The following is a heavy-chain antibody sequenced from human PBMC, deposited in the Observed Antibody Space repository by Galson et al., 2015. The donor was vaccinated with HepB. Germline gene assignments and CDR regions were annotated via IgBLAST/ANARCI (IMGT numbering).Heavy chain of an antibody. CDR3: ARPNMDHEGSYCFDY. CDR2: IIPMFGVL. Sequence: FCKASGVTFSNFAISWVRQAPGQGLEWMGSIIPMFGVLHLARKFQGRVTMTADASTNTAYMELSSLRSEDTAVYFCARPNMDHEGSYCFDYWGQGTPVTVSS. CDR1: GVTFSNFA. V-gene: IGHV1-69*15. D-gene: IGHD3-10*01. J-gene: IGHJ4*02.